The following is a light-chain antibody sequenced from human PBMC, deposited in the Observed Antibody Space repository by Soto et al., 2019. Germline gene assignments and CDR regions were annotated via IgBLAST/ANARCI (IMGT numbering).Light chain of an antibody. CDR2: YDS. CDR1: NIGINA. CDR3: QLWNSSSDQGV. V-gene: IGLV3-21*04. J-gene: IGLJ3*02. Sequence: SYELTQPPSVSVAPEKTATITCGGDNIGINAVHWYQQKPGQAPLLVVYYDSDRPSGIPERFSGSTSGNTATLTISRVEAGYEADYYCQLWNSSSDQGVFGGGTKLTVL.